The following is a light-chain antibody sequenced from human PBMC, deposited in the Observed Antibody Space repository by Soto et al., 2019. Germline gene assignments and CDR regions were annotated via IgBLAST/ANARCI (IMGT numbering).Light chain of an antibody. J-gene: IGLJ2*01. V-gene: IGLV2-14*03. CDR1: SSDVGGYNY. CDR3: SSYTSSSTVV. Sequence: QSALTQPASVSGSPGQSITISCTGTSSDVGGYNYVSWYQQYPGKAPKLMIYDVSNRPSGVSNRFSGSKSGNTASLTISGLQGDDEAYYYCSSYTSSSTVVFGGGTKLTVL. CDR2: DVS.